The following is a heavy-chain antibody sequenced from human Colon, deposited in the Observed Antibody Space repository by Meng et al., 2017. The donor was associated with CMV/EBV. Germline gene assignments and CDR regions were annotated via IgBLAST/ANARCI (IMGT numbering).Heavy chain of an antibody. V-gene: IGHV3-9*01. CDR3: VKDVGGTIMEATGWLES. Sequence: GGSLRLSCVVSGFIFEDYAMHWVRLVPGRGLDWVSGISWNGDRIDYGDAVKGRFTVSRGNAKKSLYLEMQSLRAEDTALYYCVKDVGGTIMEATGWLESWGQGTLVTVSS. CDR2: ISWNGDRI. J-gene: IGHJ5*01. D-gene: IGHD1-26*01. CDR1: GFIFEDYA.